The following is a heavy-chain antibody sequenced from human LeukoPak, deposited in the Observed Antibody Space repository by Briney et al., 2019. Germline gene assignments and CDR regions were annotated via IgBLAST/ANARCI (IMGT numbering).Heavy chain of an antibody. J-gene: IGHJ6*03. Sequence: SETLSLTCTVSDYSISSGYYWGWIRQPPGKGLEWIGSIYHSGSTYYNPSLKSRVTISVDTSKNQFSLKLSSVTAADTAVYYCARGVEINYYGSGYYMDVWGKGTTVTISS. V-gene: IGHV4-38-2*02. CDR1: DYSISSGYY. CDR3: ARGVEINYYGSGYYMDV. D-gene: IGHD3-10*01. CDR2: IYHSGST.